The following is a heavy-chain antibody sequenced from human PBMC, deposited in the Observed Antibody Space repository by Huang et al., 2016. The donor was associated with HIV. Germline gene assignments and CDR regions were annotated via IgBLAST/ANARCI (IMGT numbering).Heavy chain of an antibody. CDR3: ARHDGARPGWVDN. J-gene: IGHJ5*02. V-gene: IGHV5-51*01. Sequence: EVQLVQSGAEVKKPGESLKISCKGSGYMFTKYWIGWVRQMPGKGLEWMGIIYPGHSDTRYRPSFQGQVTISADKSITPAYLQWRSLKASDTAIYYCARHDGARPGWVDNWGQGTLVTVSS. CDR1: GYMFTKYW. D-gene: IGHD4-17*01. CDR2: IYPGHSDT.